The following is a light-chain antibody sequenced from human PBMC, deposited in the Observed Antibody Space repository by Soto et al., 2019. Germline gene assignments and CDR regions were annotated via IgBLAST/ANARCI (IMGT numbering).Light chain of an antibody. CDR2: GAS. CDR1: RSISSKY. V-gene: IGKV3-20*01. Sequence: EIVLTQSPGTLSLSPGERAALSCRASRSISSKYLVWYQQRPGQAPRLVIYGASSRATGVPDRFSGSGSGTDFTLTISRLEPEDFAVYYFQEYGSSRTFGQGTKVEIK. CDR3: QEYGSSRT. J-gene: IGKJ1*01.